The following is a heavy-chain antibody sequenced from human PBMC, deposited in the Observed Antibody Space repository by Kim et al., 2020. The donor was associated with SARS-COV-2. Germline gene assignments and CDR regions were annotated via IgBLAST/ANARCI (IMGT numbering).Heavy chain of an antibody. D-gene: IGHD4-17*01. Sequence: GGSLRLSCVASGFSFNSYSMNWVRQAPGKGLEWVSSISGTGGSIYYADLVKGRFTVSRDNAKNSLDLQLNSLRADDTAVYYCARDRRFTVTPVYYYAGMDVWGQGTTVTVSS. CDR1: GFSFNSYS. CDR3: ARDRRFTVTPVYYYAGMDV. J-gene: IGHJ6*02. CDR2: ISGTGGSI. V-gene: IGHV3-21*01.